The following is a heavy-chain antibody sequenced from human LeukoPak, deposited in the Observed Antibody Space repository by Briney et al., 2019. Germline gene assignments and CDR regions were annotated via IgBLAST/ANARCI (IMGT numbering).Heavy chain of an antibody. CDR2: INPSGGST. Sequence: ASVKVSCKASGYTFTSYYMHWVRQAPGQGLEWMGIINPSGGSTSYAQKFQGRVTMTRDTSTSTVCMELSSLRSEDTAVYYCARGIGQQPSTVAFDYWGQGTLVTVSS. CDR3: ARGIGQQPSTVAFDY. J-gene: IGHJ4*02. CDR1: GYTFTSYY. V-gene: IGHV1-46*01. D-gene: IGHD6-13*01.